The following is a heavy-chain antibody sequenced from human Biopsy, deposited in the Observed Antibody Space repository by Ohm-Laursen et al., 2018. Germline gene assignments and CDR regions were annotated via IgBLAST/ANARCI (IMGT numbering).Heavy chain of an antibody. D-gene: IGHD7-27*01. CDR3: ARLTGDPSY. Sequence: TLSLTCSVSGGSINSGGHFWGWVRQSPGKGLEWIGYIYDNGDTYYNPSLMSLVSISADTSKNQVSLGLNSVTAADTAVYYCARLTGDPSYWGQGILVTVSS. V-gene: IGHV4-31*01. J-gene: IGHJ4*02. CDR2: IYDNGDT. CDR1: GGSINSGGHF.